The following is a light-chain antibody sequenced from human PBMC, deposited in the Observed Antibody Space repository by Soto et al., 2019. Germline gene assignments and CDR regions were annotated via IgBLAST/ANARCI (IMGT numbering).Light chain of an antibody. CDR1: SSSVGGYNY. J-gene: IGLJ1*01. CDR3: CSYAGRYTFYA. V-gene: IGLV2-11*01. Sequence: QAARTRAGSVSGAPGGAVSISCTGTSSSVGGYNYVSWYQQHPGKAPKLMIYDVSKRPSGAPDRFSGSKSGNTASLTIYGLQAEDEVDYYCCSYAGRYTFYASGPGTKVTVL. CDR2: DVS.